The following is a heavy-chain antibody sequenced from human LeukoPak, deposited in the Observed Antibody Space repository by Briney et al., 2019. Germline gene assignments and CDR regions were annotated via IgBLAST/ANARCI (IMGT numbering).Heavy chain of an antibody. Sequence: GGSLRLSGAASGFIFSSCWMSWVRQSPGKGLEWVANIKPDGSEKYYVDSVKGRFTISRDNAKNALYLEMNSLRVGDTAVYYCARERMYSGSGSTYPYYDYWGQGTLVTVSS. J-gene: IGHJ4*02. V-gene: IGHV3-7*01. CDR3: ARERMYSGSGSTYPYYDY. CDR1: GFIFSSCW. CDR2: IKPDGSEK. D-gene: IGHD3-10*01.